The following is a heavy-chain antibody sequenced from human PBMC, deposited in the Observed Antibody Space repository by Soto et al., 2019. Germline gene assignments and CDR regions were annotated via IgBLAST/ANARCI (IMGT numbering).Heavy chain of an antibody. CDR3: ARWGTTGGLDV. CDR1: GFIFRSYV. J-gene: IGHJ4*02. Sequence: QVQLVESGGGVVQPGTSLRLSCVGSGFIFRSYVIHWVRQAPGKGLEWVALTSYDGSNTYYDYSVKGRFTISRDNSRNTVDLQMDSLGLEDTALYYCARWGTTGGLDVWGQGTLVSVSS. D-gene: IGHD3-16*01. V-gene: IGHV3-30*19. CDR2: TSYDGSNT.